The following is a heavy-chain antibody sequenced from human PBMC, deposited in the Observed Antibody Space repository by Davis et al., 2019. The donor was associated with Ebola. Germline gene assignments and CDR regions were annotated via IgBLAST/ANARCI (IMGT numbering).Heavy chain of an antibody. CDR1: GFIFRNYG. V-gene: IGHV3-23*01. CDR2: ISMRGDST. D-gene: IGHD2-2*01. J-gene: IGHJ4*02. Sequence: GESLKISCAASGFIFRNYGMTWVRQASGKGLECVAAISMRGDSTDYADSVRGRFTIARDNSNNMLYLQMNSLTVEDTAVYYCVQGTTSCKAWGQGTLVTVSS. CDR3: VQGTTSCKA.